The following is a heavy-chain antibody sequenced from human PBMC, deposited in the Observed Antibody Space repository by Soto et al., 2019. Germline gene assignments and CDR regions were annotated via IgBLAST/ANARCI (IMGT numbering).Heavy chain of an antibody. J-gene: IGHJ4*02. Sequence: QVQLVQSGAEVEKPGSSVKVCCKASGGTFSSYTISWVRQAPGQGLEWMGRIIPILGIANYAQKFQGRVTITADKSTSTAYMELSRLRSEDTAVYYCAMEYCSSTSCYRDYWGQGTLVTVSS. D-gene: IGHD2-2*02. CDR2: IIPILGIA. CDR3: AMEYCSSTSCYRDY. V-gene: IGHV1-69*02. CDR1: GGTFSSYT.